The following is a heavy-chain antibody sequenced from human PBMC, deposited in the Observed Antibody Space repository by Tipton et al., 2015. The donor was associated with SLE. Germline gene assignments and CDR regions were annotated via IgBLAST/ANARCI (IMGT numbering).Heavy chain of an antibody. CDR1: GGSISSGGYY. V-gene: IGHV4-31*03. CDR2: IYYSGNT. CDR3: VRLSSSGWRPYNWFDP. Sequence: TLSLTCTVSGGSISSGGYYWTWIRQLPGKGLEWIGYIYYSGNTYYNPSLGSRLTISVDTSKDQFSLRLTSVTAADTAVYYCVRLSSSGWRPYNWFDPWGQGTLVTVSS. D-gene: IGHD6-19*01. J-gene: IGHJ5*02.